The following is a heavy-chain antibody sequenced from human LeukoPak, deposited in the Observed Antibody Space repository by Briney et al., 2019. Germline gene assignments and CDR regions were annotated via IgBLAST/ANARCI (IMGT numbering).Heavy chain of an antibody. V-gene: IGHV1-8*01. CDR2: MNPNSGNT. CDR3: AAFDDSSGYYNAFDI. CDR1: GYTFTSYD. Sequence: ASVKVSCKASGYTFTSYDINWVRQATGQGLEWMGWMNPNSGNTGYAQKFQERVTITRDMSTSTAYMELSSLRSEDTAVHYCAAFDDSSGYYNAFDIWGQGTMVTVSS. J-gene: IGHJ3*02. D-gene: IGHD3-22*01.